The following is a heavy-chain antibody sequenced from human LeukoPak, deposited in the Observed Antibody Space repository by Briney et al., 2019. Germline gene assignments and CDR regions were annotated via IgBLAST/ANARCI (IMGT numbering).Heavy chain of an antibody. D-gene: IGHD3-10*01. V-gene: IGHV3-21*04. J-gene: IGHJ4*02. Sequence: PGGSLRLSCAASGFTFSSYSMNWVRQAPGKGLEWVSSISSSSSYIYYADSVKGRFTISRDNAKNSLYLQMNSLRAEDTALYYCAKTPLRVVRGVIMRNYYFDYWGQGTLVTVSS. CDR3: AKTPLRVVRGVIMRNYYFDY. CDR2: ISSSSSYI. CDR1: GFTFSSYS.